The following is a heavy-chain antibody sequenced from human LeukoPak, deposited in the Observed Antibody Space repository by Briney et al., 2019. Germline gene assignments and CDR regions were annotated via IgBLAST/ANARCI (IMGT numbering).Heavy chain of an antibody. J-gene: IGHJ4*02. CDR2: MSYDGSNK. Sequence: PGRSLRLSCAASGFTFTNYAIHWVRQAPGKGLEWVAVMSYDGSNKYYADSVKGRFTISRDNSKNTLYLQMNSLRTEDTALYYCAGPDSSVWSHPFDYWGQGTLVTVSS. CDR1: GFTFTNYA. CDR3: AGPDSSVWSHPFDY. V-gene: IGHV3-30-3*01. D-gene: IGHD6-19*01.